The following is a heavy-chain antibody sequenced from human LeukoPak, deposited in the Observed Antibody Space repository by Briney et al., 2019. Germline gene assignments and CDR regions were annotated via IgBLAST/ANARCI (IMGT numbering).Heavy chain of an antibody. J-gene: IGHJ4*02. V-gene: IGHV4-61*08. CDR3: ARGSGYSGYHAD. CDR2: IYYSGST. CDR1: GGSISSGDYY. D-gene: IGHD5-12*01. Sequence: SETLSLTCTVSGGSISSGDYYWSWIRQPPGKGLEWIGYIYYSGSTNHSPSLKSRVTISVDTSKNQFSLKLSSVTAADTAVYYCARGSGYSGYHADWGQGTLVTVSS.